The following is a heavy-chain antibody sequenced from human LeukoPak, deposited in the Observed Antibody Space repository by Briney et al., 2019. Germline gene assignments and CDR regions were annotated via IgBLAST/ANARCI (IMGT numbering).Heavy chain of an antibody. CDR2: IIPIFGTP. D-gene: IGHD4-23*01. J-gene: IGHJ4*02. CDR3: ARGWLAETAVVTPYNY. CDR1: GDTFNSYA. Sequence: ASVKVSCKASGDTFNSYAISWVRQAPGQGLEWMGGIIPIFGTPNYAQKFQGRVTITADESTSTAYMELSSLRSEDTAVYYCARGWLAETAVVTPYNYWGQGTLVTVSS. V-gene: IGHV1-69*01.